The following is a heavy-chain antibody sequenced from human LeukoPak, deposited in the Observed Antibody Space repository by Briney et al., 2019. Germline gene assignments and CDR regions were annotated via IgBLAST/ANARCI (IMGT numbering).Heavy chain of an antibody. CDR1: GFTFSDYY. D-gene: IGHD2-15*01. V-gene: IGHV3-11*05. CDR3: ARGSRVIDY. J-gene: IGHJ4*02. CDR2: ISRSSSYT. Sequence: GGSLRLSCAASGFTFSDYYMSWIRQAPGKGLEWVSLISRSSSYTVSADSVKGRFTISRDDGQNSLYLQMNSLRAEDTAVYYCARGSRVIDYWGQGTLVTVSS.